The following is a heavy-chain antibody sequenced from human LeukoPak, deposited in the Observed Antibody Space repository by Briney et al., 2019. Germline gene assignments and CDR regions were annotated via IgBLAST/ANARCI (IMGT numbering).Heavy chain of an antibody. CDR3: ARGPFDDYVWGSYRHLPRTSFDY. CDR2: INHSGST. D-gene: IGHD3-16*02. Sequence: PSETLSLTCAVYGGSFSGYYWSWIRQPPGKGLEWIGAINHSGSTNYNPSLKSRVTISVDPSKNQFCLKLSSVTAADTAVYYCARGPFDDYVWGSYRHLPRTSFDYWGQGTLVTVSS. CDR1: GGSFSGYY. V-gene: IGHV4-34*01. J-gene: IGHJ4*02.